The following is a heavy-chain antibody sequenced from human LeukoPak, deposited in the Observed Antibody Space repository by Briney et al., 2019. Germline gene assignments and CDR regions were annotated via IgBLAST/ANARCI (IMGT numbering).Heavy chain of an antibody. D-gene: IGHD5-18*01. CDR2: ISSSSSYI. V-gene: IGHV3-21*01. Sequence: GGSLRLSCAASGFTFSSYSMNWVRQAPGKGLEWVSSISSSSSYIYYADSVKGRFTISRDNAKNSLYLQMNSLRAEDTAVYYCARISGYSYGADAFDIWGQGTMVTVSS. J-gene: IGHJ3*02. CDR1: GFTFSSYS. CDR3: ARISGYSYGADAFDI.